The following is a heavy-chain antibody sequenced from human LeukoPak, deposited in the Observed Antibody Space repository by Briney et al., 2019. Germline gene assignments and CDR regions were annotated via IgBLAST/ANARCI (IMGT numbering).Heavy chain of an antibody. V-gene: IGHV1-2*02. Sequence: AASVKVPCKASGYSFNTYYMNWVRQAPGQGLEWLGWINTDSGGTNYAQKFLGRVTMTRDKANSTAYLELSGLRSDDTAVYYCSRHVVTLVRGVNNRKEDWFDPWGQGTLVSVSS. CDR3: SRHVVTLVRGVNNRKEDWFDP. D-gene: IGHD3-10*01. CDR2: INTDSGGT. J-gene: IGHJ5*02. CDR1: GYSFNTYY.